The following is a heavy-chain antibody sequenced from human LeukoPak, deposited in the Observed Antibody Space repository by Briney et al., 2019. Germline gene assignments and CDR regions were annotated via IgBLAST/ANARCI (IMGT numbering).Heavy chain of an antibody. J-gene: IGHJ3*02. D-gene: IGHD3-10*01. CDR2: IIPIFGTA. Sequence: ASVKVSCKDSGGTFSSYAISWVRQAPGQGLEWMGGIIPIFGTANYAQKFQGRVTITADESTSTAYMELSSLRSEDTAVYYCARDSGDAFDIWGQGTMVTVSS. V-gene: IGHV1-69*13. CDR1: GGTFSSYA. CDR3: ARDSGDAFDI.